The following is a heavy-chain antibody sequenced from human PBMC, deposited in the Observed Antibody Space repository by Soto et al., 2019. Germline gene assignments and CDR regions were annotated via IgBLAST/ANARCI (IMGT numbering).Heavy chain of an antibody. CDR3: ARVATDGYNSENDY. J-gene: IGHJ4*02. CDR1: GFTFSSYA. CDR2: ISDDGSNK. V-gene: IGHV3-30-3*01. D-gene: IGHD5-12*01. Sequence: QVQLVESGGGVVQPGRALRLSCAASGFTFSSYAMHWVRQAPGKGLEWVEVISDDGSNKYYADSVKGRFTISRDNSKNTLYLQMNSLRAEDTAVYYCARVATDGYNSENDYWGQGTLVTVSS.